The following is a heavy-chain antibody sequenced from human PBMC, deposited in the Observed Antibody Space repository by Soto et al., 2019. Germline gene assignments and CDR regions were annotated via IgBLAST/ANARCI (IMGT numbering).Heavy chain of an antibody. CDR3: VRQRYCSSTTCHPQFDP. D-gene: IGHD2-2*01. J-gene: IGHJ5*02. Sequence: SETLSLTCTVSGGSINSYYWSWIRQPPGKGLEWIGYIYYRGSTNYNPSLKSRVTISVDTSKNQFSLKLSSVTAADTAVYYCVRQRYCSSTTCHPQFDPLGQGTRVTVSS. CDR1: GGSINSYY. CDR2: IYYRGST. V-gene: IGHV4-59*08.